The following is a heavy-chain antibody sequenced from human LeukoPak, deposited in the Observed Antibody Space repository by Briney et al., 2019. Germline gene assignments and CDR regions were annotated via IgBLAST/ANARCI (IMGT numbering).Heavy chain of an antibody. V-gene: IGHV1-46*01. CDR3: ARDDSTAYYFDF. Sequence: ASVKVSCKASGYTFTSYAMNWVRQAPGQGLEWMGIINPSGGSTSYAQRFQGRVTMTRDTSTSTVYMELSSLRSEDTAVYYCARDDSTAYYFDFWGQGTLVTVSS. CDR2: INPSGGST. CDR1: GYTFTSYA. D-gene: IGHD3-22*01. J-gene: IGHJ4*02.